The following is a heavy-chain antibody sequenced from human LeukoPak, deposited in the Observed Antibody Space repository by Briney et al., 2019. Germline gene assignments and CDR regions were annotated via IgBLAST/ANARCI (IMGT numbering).Heavy chain of an antibody. CDR1: GFRFSYHD. CDR3: ANGDAFDI. J-gene: IGHJ3*02. V-gene: IGHV3-33*08. Sequence: GGSLRLSCAASGFRFSYHDMHWVRQAPGKGLEWVAVIWYDGSNKYYADSVKGRFTISRDNSKNTLYLQMNSLRAEDTAVYYCANGDAFDIWGQGTMVTVSS. CDR2: IWYDGSNK.